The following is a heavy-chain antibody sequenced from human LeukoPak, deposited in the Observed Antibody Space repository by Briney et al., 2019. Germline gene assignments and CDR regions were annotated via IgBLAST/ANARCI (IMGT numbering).Heavy chain of an antibody. CDR1: GGSFSGYY. V-gene: IGHV4-34*01. J-gene: IGHJ3*02. Sequence: PSETLSLTCAVYGGSFSGYYWSWIRQPPGKGLEWIGEINHGGSTYYNPSLKTRVTISVDTSKNQFSLKMSSVTAADTAVYHCAREGTVTKNYGAFDIWGQGTMVTASS. CDR2: INHGGST. CDR3: AREGTVTKNYGAFDI. D-gene: IGHD4-17*01.